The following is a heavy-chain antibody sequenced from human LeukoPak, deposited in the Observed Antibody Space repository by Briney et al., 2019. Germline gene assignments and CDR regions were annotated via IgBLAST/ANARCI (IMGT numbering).Heavy chain of an antibody. Sequence: GGSLRLSCAASGFTVSSYAMSWVRQAPGKGLEWVSAISGSGGSTYYADSVKGRFTISRDNCKNTLYLQMNSLRAEDTAVYYCAKDRDSSGWYVDYWGQGTLVTVSS. V-gene: IGHV3-23*01. J-gene: IGHJ4*02. CDR3: AKDRDSSGWYVDY. D-gene: IGHD6-19*01. CDR2: ISGSGGST. CDR1: GFTVSSYA.